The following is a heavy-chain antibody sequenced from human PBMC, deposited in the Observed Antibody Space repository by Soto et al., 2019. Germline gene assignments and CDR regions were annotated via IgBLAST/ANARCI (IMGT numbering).Heavy chain of an antibody. Sequence: ASVKVSCKASGYTFTSYGISWVRQAPGQGLEWMGWISAYNGNTNYAQKLQGRVTMTTDTSTSTAYMELRSLRSDDTAVYYCARDLEGGIAARPGIAMDVWGQGTKVTV. D-gene: IGHD6-6*01. V-gene: IGHV1-18*04. CDR2: ISAYNGNT. J-gene: IGHJ6*02. CDR1: GYTFTSYG. CDR3: ARDLEGGIAARPGIAMDV.